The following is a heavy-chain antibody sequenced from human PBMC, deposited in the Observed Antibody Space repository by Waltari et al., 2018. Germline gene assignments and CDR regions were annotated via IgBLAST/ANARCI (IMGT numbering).Heavy chain of an antibody. J-gene: IGHJ6*02. V-gene: IGHV3-53*02. CDR1: ELIVGSNY. CDR2: IYSGGGT. Sequence: EVQLVETGGGLIQPGGSLKISCAASELIVGSNYMSWVRQAPGKGLGWGSVIYSGGGTHYAGAVKGRFTISRDNSKNTLHLQMNSLRAEDTAVYYCARVSLRDYYYGMDVWGQGTTVTVSS. CDR3: ARVSLRDYYYGMDV.